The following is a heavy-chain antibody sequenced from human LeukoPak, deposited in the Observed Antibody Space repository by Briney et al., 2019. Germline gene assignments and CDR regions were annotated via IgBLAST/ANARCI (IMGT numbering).Heavy chain of an antibody. CDR3: ARGGFQEGSNWFDP. CDR2: ISSSSSYI. J-gene: IGHJ5*02. CDR1: GFTFSSYS. V-gene: IGHV3-21*01. Sequence: GGSLRLSCAASGFTFSSYSMNWVRQAPGKGLEWVSSISSSSSYIYYADSVKGRFTISRDNAKNSLYLQMNSLRAEDTAVYYCARGGFQEGSNWFDPWGQGTLVTVSS.